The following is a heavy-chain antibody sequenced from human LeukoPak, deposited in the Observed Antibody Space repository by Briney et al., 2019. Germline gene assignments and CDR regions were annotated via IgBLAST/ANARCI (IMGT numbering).Heavy chain of an antibody. D-gene: IGHD3-9*01. J-gene: IGHJ5*02. CDR3: ARVESPDYDILTGYYSVVYWLDP. CDR2: IIPIFGTA. V-gene: IGHV1-69*13. CDR1: GGTFSSYA. Sequence: ASVKVSCKASGGTFSSYAISWVRQAPGQGLEWMGGIIPIFGTANYAQKFQGRVTITADESTSTAYMELSSLRSEDTAVYYCARVESPDYDILTGYYSVVYWLDPWGQGTLVTVSS.